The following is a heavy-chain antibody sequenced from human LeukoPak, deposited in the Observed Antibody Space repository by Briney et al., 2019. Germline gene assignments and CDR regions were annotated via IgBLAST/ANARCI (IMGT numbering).Heavy chain of an antibody. V-gene: IGHV1-69*05. D-gene: IGHD3-3*01. CDR3: ATASGVVITGQFDY. Sequence: SVKVSCKASGGTFSSYAISWVRQAPGQGLEWMGRIIPIFGTANYAQKFQGRVTITTDESTSTAYMELSSLRSEDTAVYYCATASGVVITGQFDYWGQGTLVTVSS. CDR2: IIPIFGTA. CDR1: GGTFSSYA. J-gene: IGHJ4*02.